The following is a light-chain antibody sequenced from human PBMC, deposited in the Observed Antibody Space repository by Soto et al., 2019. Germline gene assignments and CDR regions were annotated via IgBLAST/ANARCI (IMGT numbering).Light chain of an antibody. J-gene: IGKJ1*01. Sequence: STYLGCYHQKPGQAPRLLIYAVSTRAAGIQARFSGSGSETEFTLTVSSLQSDEFAVYYCNQYFDWPRWTFGQGTKVDIK. CDR1: STY. CDR3: NQYFDWPRWT. CDR2: AVS. V-gene: IGKV3D-15*01.